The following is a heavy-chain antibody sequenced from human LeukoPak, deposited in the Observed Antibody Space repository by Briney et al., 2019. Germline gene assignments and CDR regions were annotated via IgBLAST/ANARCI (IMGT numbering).Heavy chain of an antibody. J-gene: IGHJ3*02. CDR2: IVVGSGNT. CDR3: AAEIYGGNSDCCSFDI. Sequence: GASVKVSCKASGFTFTSSAVQWVRQARGQRLEWIGWIVVGSGNTNYAQKFQERITITRDMSTSTAYMELSSLGSEDTAVYYCAAEIYGGNSDCCSFDIWGQGTMVTVSS. CDR1: GFTFTSSA. V-gene: IGHV1-58*01. D-gene: IGHD4-23*01.